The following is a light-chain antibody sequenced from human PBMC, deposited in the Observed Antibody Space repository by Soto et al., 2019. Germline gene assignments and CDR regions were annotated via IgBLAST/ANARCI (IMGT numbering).Light chain of an antibody. Sequence: QTVVTQEPSFSVSPGGTVTLTCGLTSGSVSTAYYPSWFQRTPGQAPRTLIYATSTRSPGVPDRFSGSILGNKAALTITGAQSDDESDYFCMLYVGSGISLFGGGTKVTVL. V-gene: IGLV8-61*01. CDR1: SGSVSTAYY. J-gene: IGLJ2*01. CDR2: ATS. CDR3: MLYVGSGISL.